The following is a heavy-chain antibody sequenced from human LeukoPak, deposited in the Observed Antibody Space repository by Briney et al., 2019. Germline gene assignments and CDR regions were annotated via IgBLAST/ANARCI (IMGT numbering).Heavy chain of an antibody. Sequence: GGSLRLSCAASGFTFSSYGRRWVRQAPGKGLEWVAVIWYDGSNKYYADSVKGRFTISRDNSKNTLFLQMNSLRAEDTAVYYCARDVVAYDSSGYPPSVDYWGQGTLVTVSS. J-gene: IGHJ4*02. D-gene: IGHD3-22*01. CDR1: GFTFSSYG. CDR3: ARDVVAYDSSGYPPSVDY. CDR2: IWYDGSNK. V-gene: IGHV3-33*01.